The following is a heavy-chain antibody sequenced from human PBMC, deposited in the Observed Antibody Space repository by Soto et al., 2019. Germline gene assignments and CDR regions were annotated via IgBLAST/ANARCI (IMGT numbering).Heavy chain of an antibody. CDR1: GFTFKIYD. Sequence: GGSLRLSCEASGFTFKIYDMNWVRQAPGKGLEWVSYISSTGSPMYYAESVKGRFTISRDNAKNSLFLQMNSLRGEDTAIYFCARATRRSTLVRGVTTALDYWGQGALVTVSS. D-gene: IGHD3-10*01. J-gene: IGHJ4*02. CDR3: ARATRRSTLVRGVTTALDY. V-gene: IGHV3-21*01. CDR2: ISSTGSPM.